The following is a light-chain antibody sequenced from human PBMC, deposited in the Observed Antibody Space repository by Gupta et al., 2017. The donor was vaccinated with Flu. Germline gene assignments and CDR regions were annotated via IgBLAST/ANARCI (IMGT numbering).Light chain of an antibody. V-gene: IGKV1-39*01. J-gene: IGKJ2*01. Sequence: QRPKSPPPLSASLGDRVTITCRASQSIGTYLHWYQQKPGRAPKLLISAASRLRSGVPARFSGSGSGTDFTFTISNLQPEDFAIYYCQQSYSSPPHFGQGTKVEI. CDR3: QQSYSSPPH. CDR2: AAS. CDR1: QSIGTY.